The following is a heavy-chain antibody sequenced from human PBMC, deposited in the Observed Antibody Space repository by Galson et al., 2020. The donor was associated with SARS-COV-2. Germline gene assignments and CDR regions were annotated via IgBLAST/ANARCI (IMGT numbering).Heavy chain of an antibody. V-gene: IGHV3-33*01. Sequence: GGSLRLSCAASGFTFSSYGMHWVRQAPGKGLEWVAVIWYDGSNKYYADSVKGRFTISRDNSKNTLYLQMNRLRAEDTAVYYCARDLIGLDTPRDYWGQGTLVTVSS. CDR1: GFTFSSYG. D-gene: IGHD5-18*01. CDR3: ARDLIGLDTPRDY. J-gene: IGHJ4*02. CDR2: IWYDGSNK.